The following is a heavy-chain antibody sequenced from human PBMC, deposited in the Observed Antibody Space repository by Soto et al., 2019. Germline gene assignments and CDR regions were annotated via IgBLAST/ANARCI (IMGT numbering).Heavy chain of an antibody. Sequence: ASVKVSCKASGYTFSNSGISWVRQAPGQGLEWMGWISTYNGNTHYPQKFQGRVTMATDTSTSTVYMELRSLRSDDAAVYYCARGSQPIDYWGQGTLVTVSS. V-gene: IGHV1-18*01. D-gene: IGHD6-19*01. CDR3: ARGSQPIDY. CDR1: GYTFSNSG. CDR2: ISTYNGNT. J-gene: IGHJ4*02.